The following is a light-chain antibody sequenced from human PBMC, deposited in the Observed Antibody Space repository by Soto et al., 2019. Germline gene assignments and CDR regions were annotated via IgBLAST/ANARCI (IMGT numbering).Light chain of an antibody. CDR1: SSDVGGYNY. J-gene: IGLJ1*01. Sequence: QSALTQPRSVSGSPGQSVTISCTGTSSDVGGYNYVSWYQQHPGKAPKVMIYDVSKRPSGVPDRFSGSKSGNTASLTISGLQAEDEADYYCCSYAGRPYVFGTGTKVTV. CDR2: DVS. V-gene: IGLV2-11*01. CDR3: CSYAGRPYV.